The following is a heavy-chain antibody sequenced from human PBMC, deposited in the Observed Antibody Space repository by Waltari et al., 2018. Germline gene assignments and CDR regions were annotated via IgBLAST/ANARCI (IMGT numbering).Heavy chain of an antibody. V-gene: IGHV4-4*09. CDR2: IYTSGST. J-gene: IGHJ2*01. Sequence: QVQLQESGPGLVTPSETLSLTCTVSGGSISSYYWSWIRQPPGKGLEWIGYIYTSGSTNYNPSLKSRVTISVDTSKNQFSLKLSSVTAADTAVYYCARAGHRGGSWDFDLWGRGTLVTVSS. CDR3: ARAGHRGGSWDFDL. D-gene: IGHD2-15*01. CDR1: GGSISSYY.